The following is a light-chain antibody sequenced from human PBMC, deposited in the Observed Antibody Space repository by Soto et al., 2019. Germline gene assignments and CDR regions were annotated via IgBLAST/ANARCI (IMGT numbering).Light chain of an antibody. J-gene: IGLJ2*01. CDR2: GNS. V-gene: IGLV1-40*01. Sequence: QSVLTQPPSVSGAPGQRVTISCTGSSSNIGAGYDVHWYQQLPGTAPKLLIYGNSNRPSGVPDRFSGSKSGTSASLAITGIQAEDEADYYCQSYDSSLREVVFGGGTKLTVL. CDR3: QSYDSSLREVV. CDR1: SSNIGAGYD.